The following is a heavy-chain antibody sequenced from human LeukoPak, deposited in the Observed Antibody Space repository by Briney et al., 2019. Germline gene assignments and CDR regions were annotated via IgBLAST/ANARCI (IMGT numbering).Heavy chain of an antibody. Sequence: SETLSLTCTVFGGSISSYYWSWIRQPPGKGLEWIGHFYYSGNTNYNPSLKSRVTTSVDTSKNQFSLKLSSVTAADTAVYYCARGLRTNAFDYWGQGTLVTVSS. J-gene: IGHJ4*02. CDR3: ARGLRTNAFDY. V-gene: IGHV4-59*01. CDR2: FYYSGNT. D-gene: IGHD1/OR15-1a*01. CDR1: GGSISSYY.